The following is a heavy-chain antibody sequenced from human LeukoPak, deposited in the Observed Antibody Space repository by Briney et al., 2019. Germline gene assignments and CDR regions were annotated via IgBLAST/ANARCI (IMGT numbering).Heavy chain of an antibody. CDR2: ISAYNGNT. CDR3: ARSYYFGSGSYYISDY. Sequence: ASVKVSCKASGYIFTTYDISWVRQAPGQGLEGMGWISAYNGNTNYAQKLQGRVTMTTDASTSTAYMELRSLRSDDTAVHYCARSYYFGSGSYYISDYWGQGTLVTVSS. V-gene: IGHV1-18*01. J-gene: IGHJ4*02. CDR1: GYIFTTYD. D-gene: IGHD3-10*01.